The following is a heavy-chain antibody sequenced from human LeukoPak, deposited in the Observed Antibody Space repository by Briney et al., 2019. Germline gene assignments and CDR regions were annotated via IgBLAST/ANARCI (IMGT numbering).Heavy chain of an antibody. CDR1: GFTFSSYA. J-gene: IGHJ4*02. D-gene: IGHD2-15*01. V-gene: IGHV3-23*01. CDR3: AKDPDIVDYGFDS. Sequence: PGGSLRLSCAASGFTFSSYAMSWVRQAPGKGLEWVSAISGSGGSTYYADSVKGRFTISRDNSKNTLYLQMYTLGAEDTAVYYCAKDPDIVDYGFDSWGQGTLVTVSP. CDR2: ISGSGGST.